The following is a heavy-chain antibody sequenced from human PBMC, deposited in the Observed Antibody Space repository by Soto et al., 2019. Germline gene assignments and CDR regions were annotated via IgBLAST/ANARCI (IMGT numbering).Heavy chain of an antibody. CDR3: AKTQAGGYDYYYYYYHGMDV. D-gene: IGHD5-12*01. J-gene: IGHJ6*02. Sequence: QVQLVESGGGVVQPGRSLRLSCAASGFTFSSYGMHWVRQAPGKGLEWVAVISYDGSNKYYADSVKGRFTISRDNSKNTLYLQMNSLRAEDTAVYNCAKTQAGGYDYYYYYYHGMDVWGQGTTVTVSS. V-gene: IGHV3-30*18. CDR2: ISYDGSNK. CDR1: GFTFSSYG.